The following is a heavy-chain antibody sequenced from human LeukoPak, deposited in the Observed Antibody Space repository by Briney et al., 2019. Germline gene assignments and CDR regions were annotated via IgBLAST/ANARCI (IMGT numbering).Heavy chain of an antibody. Sequence: GGSLRLSCAASGFNISSYGMHWVRQAPGKGLEWVTSIWFDGSNIHYADSVKGRVIISRDNSKSALYLQMNCLRAEDTAIYYCARDSLPIEVTGPFYHWGQGALVTVSS. V-gene: IGHV3-33*01. CDR1: GFNISSYG. CDR2: IWFDGSNI. J-gene: IGHJ4*02. D-gene: IGHD6-19*01. CDR3: ARDSLPIEVTGPFYH.